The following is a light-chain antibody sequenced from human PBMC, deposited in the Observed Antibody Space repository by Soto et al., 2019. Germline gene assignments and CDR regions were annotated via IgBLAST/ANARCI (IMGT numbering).Light chain of an antibody. V-gene: IGKV1-5*01. CDR2: DAS. J-gene: IGKJ1*01. Sequence: DIQMTQSRSTLSGSVGDRVTTTFRASQTISSWLAWYQQKPGTAPQILIYDASSLERGVPSRVSGSGSGTDFTLTISCLQSEDFATYYCQQYYRYSWTFGQGTKVDI. CDR1: QTISSW. CDR3: QQYYRYSWT.